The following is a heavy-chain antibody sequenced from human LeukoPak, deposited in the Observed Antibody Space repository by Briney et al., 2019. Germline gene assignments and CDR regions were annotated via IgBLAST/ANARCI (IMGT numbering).Heavy chain of an antibody. CDR1: GFTFSGYS. CDR3: ARAAGEMATIRY. Sequence: GGSLRLSCAASGFTFSGYSMNWVRQAPGKGLEWVSYISSRGTTIYYADSVKGRFTISRDNAKKSLHLQMNSLRAEDTAVYYCARAAGEMATIRYWGQGTLVTVSS. V-gene: IGHV3-48*01. J-gene: IGHJ4*02. CDR2: ISSRGTTI. D-gene: IGHD5-24*01.